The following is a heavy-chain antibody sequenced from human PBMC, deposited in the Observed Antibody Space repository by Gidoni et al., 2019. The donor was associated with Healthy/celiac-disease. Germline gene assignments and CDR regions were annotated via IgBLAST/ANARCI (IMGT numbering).Heavy chain of an antibody. CDR1: GYTFTSYD. V-gene: IGHV1-8*01. CDR3: ARVGEYSSSWPPRNWFDP. D-gene: IGHD6-13*01. CDR2: MNPNSGNT. J-gene: IGHJ5*02. Sequence: QVQLVQSGAEVKKPGASVKVSCKASGYTFTSYDINWVRQATGQGLEWMGWMNPNSGNTGYAQKFQGRVTMTRNTSISTAYMELSSLRSEDTAVYYCARVGEYSSSWPPRNWFDPWGQGTLVTVSS.